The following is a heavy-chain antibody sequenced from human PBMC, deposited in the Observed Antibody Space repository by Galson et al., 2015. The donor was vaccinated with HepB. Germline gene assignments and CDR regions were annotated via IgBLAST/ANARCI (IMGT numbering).Heavy chain of an antibody. V-gene: IGHV2-5*01. CDR3: AQKGIFAVVPYFDY. J-gene: IGHJ4*02. CDR1: GFSLRTSGVA. Sequence: PALVKPTQTLTLTCTFSGFSLRTSGVAVGWIRQAPGKSLEWLALISWNDDKRYRPSLESRLTVSKDTSKNQVVLTMTNMDPVDTATYFCAQKGIFAVVPYFDYWGQGTLVTVSS. CDR2: ISWNDDK. D-gene: IGHD3-3*01.